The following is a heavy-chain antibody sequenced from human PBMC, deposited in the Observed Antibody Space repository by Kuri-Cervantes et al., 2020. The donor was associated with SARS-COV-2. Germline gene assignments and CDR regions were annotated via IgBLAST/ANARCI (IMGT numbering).Heavy chain of an antibody. CDR1: GFTFSDYY. J-gene: IGHJ4*02. CDR3: ARGRWLQAN. CDR2: INYSGSTI. V-gene: IGHV3-11*04. D-gene: IGHD5-24*01. Sequence: GGSLRLFCAASGFTFSDYYMSWIRQAPGKGLEWLSHINYSGSTIYYADSVKGRFTISRDNAKNSLYLQMNSLRADDTAVYYCARGRWLQANWGQGVLVTVSS.